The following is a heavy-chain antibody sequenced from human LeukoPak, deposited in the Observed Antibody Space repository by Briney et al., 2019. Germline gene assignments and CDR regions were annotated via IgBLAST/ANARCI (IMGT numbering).Heavy chain of an antibody. V-gene: IGHV3-11*01. J-gene: IGHJ5*02. Sequence: GGSLRLSCAASGFTFSDYYMSWIRQAPGKGLERVSYISSSGSTIYYADSVKGRFTISRDNAKNSLYLQMNSLRAEDTAVYYCARVNSRFWFDPWGQGTLVTVSS. CDR1: GFTFSDYY. CDR3: ARVNSRFWFDP. CDR2: ISSSGSTI.